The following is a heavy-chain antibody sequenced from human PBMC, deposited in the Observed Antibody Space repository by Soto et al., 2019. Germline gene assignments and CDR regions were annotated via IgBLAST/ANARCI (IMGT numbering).Heavy chain of an antibody. Sequence: PSETLSLTCTVSGGSISSGDFYWSWIRQPPGKGPELIGNISYSGNTNYNPSRKSRVSISVDTSKNQLSLNLTSVTAADTAVYYCARAPMVLSRSYSDCWGQGTPVTVSS. CDR2: ISYSGNT. V-gene: IGHV4-61*08. J-gene: IGHJ4*02. CDR3: ARAPMVLSRSYSDC. CDR1: GGSISSGDFY. D-gene: IGHD2-8*01.